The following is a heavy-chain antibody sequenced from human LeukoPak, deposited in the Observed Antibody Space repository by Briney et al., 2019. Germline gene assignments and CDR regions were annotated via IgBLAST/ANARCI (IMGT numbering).Heavy chain of an antibody. J-gene: IGHJ3*02. CDR3: ARSHMYGDYGEDI. CDR2: INSVGGTT. V-gene: IGHV3-48*04. Sequence: GGSLRLSCAVSGFTFNTYGMNWFRQAPGRGLEWISYINSVGGTTFYADSVKGRFTISRDNANNTLYLQMNSLRAEDAATYYCARSHMYGDYGEDIWGHGTVVAVSS. D-gene: IGHD4-17*01. CDR1: GFTFNTYG.